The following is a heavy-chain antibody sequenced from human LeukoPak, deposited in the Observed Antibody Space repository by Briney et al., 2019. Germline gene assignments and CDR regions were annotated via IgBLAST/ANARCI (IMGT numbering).Heavy chain of an antibody. CDR3: ARRRQVSYYSPSAFDL. V-gene: IGHV4-4*09. D-gene: IGHD2-15*01. CDR2: SYFTGST. J-gene: IGHJ3*01. Sequence: SETLSLTCTVSGGSMTNSYWGWIRQPPGKGLEWLGYSYFTGSTNSNPSLKRRVTISLDTSKNQLALRLTSVTAADTAVYYCARRRQVSYYSPSAFDLWGQGTLVTVSS. CDR1: GGSMTNSY.